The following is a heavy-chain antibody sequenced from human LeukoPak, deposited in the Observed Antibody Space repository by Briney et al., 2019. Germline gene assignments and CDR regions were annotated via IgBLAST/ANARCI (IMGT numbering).Heavy chain of an antibody. CDR1: GFTVSSNY. CDR2: IYSGGST. J-gene: IGHJ4*02. CDR3: ARDGGPHYYDSSGYSDY. V-gene: IGHV3-66*01. D-gene: IGHD3-22*01. Sequence: GGSLRLSCAASGFTVSSNYMSWVRQAPGKGLEWVSVIYSGGSTYYADSVKGRFTISRDNSKNTLYLQMNSLRAEDTAVYYCARDGGPHYYDSSGYSDYWGQGTLVTVSS.